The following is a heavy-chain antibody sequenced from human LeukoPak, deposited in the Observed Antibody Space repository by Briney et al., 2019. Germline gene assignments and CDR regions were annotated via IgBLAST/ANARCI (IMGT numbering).Heavy chain of an antibody. CDR3: AKDYAAADPKYYFDY. Sequence: GGSLRLSCAASGFTFSSYAMSWVRQAPGKGLEWVSAISGRGGSTYYADSVKGRFTISRDNSKNTLYLQMNSLRAEDTAVYYCAKDYAAADPKYYFDYWGQGTLVTVSS. CDR1: GFTFSSYA. J-gene: IGHJ4*02. V-gene: IGHV3-23*01. D-gene: IGHD6-13*01. CDR2: ISGRGGST.